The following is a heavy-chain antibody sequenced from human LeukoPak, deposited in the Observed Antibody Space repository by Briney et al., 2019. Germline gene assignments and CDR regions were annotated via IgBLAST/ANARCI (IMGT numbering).Heavy chain of an antibody. Sequence: SVKVSCKASGFTFSNSAVQWVRQACGQRLEWIGWIVVGSSNTNYAQKFQERVTITRDMSTRTAYMELSSLRSEDTAVYYCAADIVGAQLHWGQGTLVTVSS. V-gene: IGHV1-58*01. J-gene: IGHJ4*02. D-gene: IGHD1-26*01. CDR2: IVVGSSNT. CDR3: AADIVGAQLH. CDR1: GFTFSNSA.